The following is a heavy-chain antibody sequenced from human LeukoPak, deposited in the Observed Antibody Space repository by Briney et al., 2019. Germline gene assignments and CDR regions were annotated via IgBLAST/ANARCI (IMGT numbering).Heavy chain of an antibody. CDR3: ASHATSGWTYFQH. V-gene: IGHV4-59*01. D-gene: IGHD6-19*01. CDR2: IYYSGST. Sequence: PSETLSLTCTVSGGCISSDHWSWIRQPPGKGLEWIGYIYYSGSTNYHPSLKSRVTISVDRSRNQLSLELSSVTAADTAVYYCASHATSGWTYFQHWGQGTLVTVSS. J-gene: IGHJ1*01. CDR1: GGCISSDH.